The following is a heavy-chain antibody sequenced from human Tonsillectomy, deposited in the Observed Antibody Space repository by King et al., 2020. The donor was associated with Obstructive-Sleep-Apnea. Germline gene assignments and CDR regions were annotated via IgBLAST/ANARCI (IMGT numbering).Heavy chain of an antibody. CDR3: ARGFYDSSGYYYKDWFDP. J-gene: IGHJ5*02. V-gene: IGHV4-4*02. D-gene: IGHD3-22*01. CDR1: GGSISSSNW. CDR2: IYHSGST. Sequence: VQLQESGPGLVKPSGTLSLTCAVSGGSISSSNWWSWVRQPPGKGLEWIGEIYHSGSTNYNLSLKSRGTIPVDKSKNQFSLKLSSVTAADTAVYYCARGFYDSSGYYYKDWFDPWGQGTLVTVSS.